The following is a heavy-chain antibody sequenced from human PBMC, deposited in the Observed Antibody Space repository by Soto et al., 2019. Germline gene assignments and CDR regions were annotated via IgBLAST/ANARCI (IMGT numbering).Heavy chain of an antibody. CDR3: AGAAGYYYGMDV. V-gene: IGHV4-59*01. CDR2: IYYSGST. J-gene: IGHJ6*02. CDR1: GGSISSYY. Sequence: QVQLQESGPGLVKPSETLSLTCTVSGGSISSYYWSWIRQPPGKGLEWIGYIYYSGSTNYNPSLKGRVTLSVDTSKNQFSLKLSSVTAADTAVYYCAGAAGYYYGMDVWGQGTTVTVSS.